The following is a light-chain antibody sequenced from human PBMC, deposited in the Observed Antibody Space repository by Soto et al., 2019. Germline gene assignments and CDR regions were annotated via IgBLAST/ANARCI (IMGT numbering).Light chain of an antibody. Sequence: DLQMTQSPSCVSASVGDSVTSTCRSSQDIDSWLAWYQQKPGKAPKVXXHMASSLKSGVPSRFSGSGSGTEFTLTITSLQPDDSATYYCQQYNSLSSVSFGGGTKVDIK. J-gene: IGKJ4*01. CDR1: QDIDSW. CDR2: MAS. V-gene: IGKV1-5*03. CDR3: QQYNSLSSVS.